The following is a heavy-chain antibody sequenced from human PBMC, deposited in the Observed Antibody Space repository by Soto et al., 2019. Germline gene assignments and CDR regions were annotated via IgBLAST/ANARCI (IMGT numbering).Heavy chain of an antibody. CDR2: INPNSGGT. J-gene: IGHJ4*02. D-gene: IGHD2-15*01. CDR3: ARDISGVYCSGSTCYSGFDY. Sequence: ASVKVSCKASGYTFTDYYMHWVRQAPGQGLEWMGWINPNSGGTNYAQKFQGWVTMTRDTSISTAYMELSRLRSDDTALYYCARDISGVYCSGSTCYSGFDYWGQGTLVTVSS. CDR1: GYTFTDYY. V-gene: IGHV1-2*04.